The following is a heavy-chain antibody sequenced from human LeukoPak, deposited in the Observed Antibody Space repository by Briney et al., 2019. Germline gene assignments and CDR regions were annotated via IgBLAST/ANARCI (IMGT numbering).Heavy chain of an antibody. CDR3: ARDREPYCTGGTCYSTGDY. D-gene: IGHD2-15*01. CDR2: ISSSGSYI. V-gene: IGHV3-21*06. CDR1: GFTFSSYV. J-gene: IGHJ4*02. Sequence: GGSLRLSCTASGFTFSSYVMHWVRQAPGKGLEWVSPISSSGSYIYYADSVKGRFTISRDNAKNSLYLQMNSLRAEDTAVYYCARDREPYCTGGTCYSTGDYWGQGTLVTVSS.